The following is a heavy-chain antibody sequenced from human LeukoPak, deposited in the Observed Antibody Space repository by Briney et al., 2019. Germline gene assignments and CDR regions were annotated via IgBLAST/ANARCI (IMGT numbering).Heavy chain of an antibody. Sequence: GGSLRLSCAASGFTFSSYGMHWVRQAPGKGLEWVAFIRYDGSNKYYADSVKGRFTISRDNSKNTLYLQMNSLRAEDTAVYYCAKSFGELFSNFDYWGQGTLVTVSS. J-gene: IGHJ4*02. V-gene: IGHV3-30*02. CDR2: IRYDGSNK. D-gene: IGHD3-10*01. CDR3: AKSFGELFSNFDY. CDR1: GFTFSSYG.